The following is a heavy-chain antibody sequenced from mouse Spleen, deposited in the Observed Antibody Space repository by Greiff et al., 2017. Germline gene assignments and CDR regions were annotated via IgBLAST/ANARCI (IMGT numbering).Heavy chain of an antibody. J-gene: IGHJ4*01. Sequence: VKLQQSGPELVKPGASVKISCKASGYTFTDYYINWVKQRPGQGLEWIGWIFPGSGSTYYNEKFKGKATLTVDKSSSTAYMLLSSLTSEDSAVYFCARTYYYGSSYYYAMDYWGQGTSVTVSS. V-gene: IGHV1-75*01. CDR1: GYTFTDYY. CDR2: IFPGSGST. D-gene: IGHD1-1*01. CDR3: ARTYYYGSSYYYAMDY.